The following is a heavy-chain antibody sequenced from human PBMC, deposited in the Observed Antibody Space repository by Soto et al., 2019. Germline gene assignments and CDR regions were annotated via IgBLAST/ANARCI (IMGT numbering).Heavy chain of an antibody. V-gene: IGHV4-59*01. D-gene: IGHD4-17*01. CDR3: ASCFYGDYGAGFDF. CDR2: IFYSGSF. Sequence: QGELQESGPGLVKRSETLSLTCTVSGGSLSSYYWGWIRQSPGKGLEWIGSIFYSGSFNHNPSLKSRATISLDTSKNQFSLKLTSVTAADTAVYYCASCFYGDYGAGFDFWGQGTQVTVSS. J-gene: IGHJ4*02. CDR1: GGSLSSYY.